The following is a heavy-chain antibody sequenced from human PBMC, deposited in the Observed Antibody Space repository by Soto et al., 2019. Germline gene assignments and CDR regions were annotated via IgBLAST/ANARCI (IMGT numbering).Heavy chain of an antibody. CDR3: ARSPGVFDY. V-gene: IGHV1-69*06. Sequence: QVQLVQSGAEVKKPGSSVKVSCKASGGTFSSFAISWVRQAPGQGLEWMGGLVPVFGTANYAQKFQDSFTITADKSTSTSYMELSSLRSEDTAVYYCARSPGVFDYWGQGTLVTVSS. D-gene: IGHD3-10*01. CDR2: LVPVFGTA. CDR1: GGTFSSFA. J-gene: IGHJ4*02.